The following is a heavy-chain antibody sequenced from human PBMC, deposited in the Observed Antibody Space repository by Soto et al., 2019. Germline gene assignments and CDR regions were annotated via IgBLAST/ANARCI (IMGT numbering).Heavy chain of an antibody. CDR3: AKEAVFRGSYGYY. CDR2: ISGPGDRT. Sequence: GGSLRLSCAASGFTFGRYAMNWVRQAPGKGLEWVSGISGPGDRTNYADSAKGRFTISRDNSKNTLYLQMNSLSAEDTAVYYCAKEAVFRGSYGYYWGQGTLVTVSS. CDR1: GFTFGRYA. D-gene: IGHD3-16*02. V-gene: IGHV3-23*01. J-gene: IGHJ4*02.